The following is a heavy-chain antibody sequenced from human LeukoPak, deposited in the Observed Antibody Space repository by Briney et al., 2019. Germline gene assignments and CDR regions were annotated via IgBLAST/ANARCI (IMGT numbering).Heavy chain of an antibody. Sequence: PGGSLRLSCAASGFSLSSYWMTWVRQAPGKGLEWVAFIRYDGSNKYYADSVKGRFTVSRDNSKNTLYLQMKSLRAEDTAVYYCAKGGGYEAQYYYYYLDVWGKGTTVTISS. CDR2: IRYDGSNK. J-gene: IGHJ6*03. D-gene: IGHD5-12*01. V-gene: IGHV3-30*02. CDR1: GFSLSSYW. CDR3: AKGGGYEAQYYYYYLDV.